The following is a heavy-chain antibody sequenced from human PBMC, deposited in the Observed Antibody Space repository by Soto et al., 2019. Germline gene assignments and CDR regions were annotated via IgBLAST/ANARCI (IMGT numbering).Heavy chain of an antibody. CDR1: GFTFSSYA. D-gene: IGHD3-9*01. CDR3: ARDLRYFDWLPKRGMDV. CDR2: ISYDGSNK. V-gene: IGHV3-30-3*01. J-gene: IGHJ6*02. Sequence: GGSLRLSCAASGFTFSSYAMHWVRQAPGKGLEWVAVISYDGSNKYYADSVKGRFTISRDNSKNTLYLQMNSLRAEDTAVYYCARDLRYFDWLPKRGMDVWGQGTTVTVSS.